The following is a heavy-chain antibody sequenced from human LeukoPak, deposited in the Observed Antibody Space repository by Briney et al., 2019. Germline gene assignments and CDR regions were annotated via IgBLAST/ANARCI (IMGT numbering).Heavy chain of an antibody. V-gene: IGHV4-59*01. CDR2: IYYSGST. CDR3: ARGGSGWWGEDC. J-gene: IGHJ4*02. D-gene: IGHD6-19*01. CDR1: GGSISSYY. Sequence: SGTLSLTCTVSGGSISSYYWSWIRQPPGKGLEWIGYIYYSGSTNYNPSLKSRVTISVDTSKNQFSLKLSSVTAADTAVYYCARGGSGWWGEDCWGQGTLVTVSS.